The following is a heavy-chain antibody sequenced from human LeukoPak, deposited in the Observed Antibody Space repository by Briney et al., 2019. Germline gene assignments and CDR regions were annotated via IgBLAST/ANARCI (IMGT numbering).Heavy chain of an antibody. Sequence: ASVTVSCKASGCTFTSYGISWMRQAPGQGLEWMGWISAYNGNTNYAQKLQGRVTMTTDTSTSTAYMELRSLRSYDSAVYNSAKYGWPNTETYYWGQGTLVTVSS. V-gene: IGHV1-18*01. CDR2: ISAYNGNT. CDR1: GCTFTSYG. D-gene: IGHD5-24*01. J-gene: IGHJ4*02. CDR3: AKYGWPNTETYY.